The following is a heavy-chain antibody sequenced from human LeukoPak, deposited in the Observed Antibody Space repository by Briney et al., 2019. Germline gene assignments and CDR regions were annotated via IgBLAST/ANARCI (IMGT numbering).Heavy chain of an antibody. CDR1: GFTFSSYG. Sequence: PGGSLRLSCAASGFTFSSYGMHWVRQAPGKGLEWVAVISYDGSNKYHADSVKGRFTISRDNSKNTLYLQMNSLRAEDTAVYYCAKDQDGYDSSGYYSRYYYGMDVWGQGTTVTVSS. J-gene: IGHJ6*02. CDR2: ISYDGSNK. D-gene: IGHD3-22*01. V-gene: IGHV3-30*18. CDR3: AKDQDGYDSSGYYSRYYYGMDV.